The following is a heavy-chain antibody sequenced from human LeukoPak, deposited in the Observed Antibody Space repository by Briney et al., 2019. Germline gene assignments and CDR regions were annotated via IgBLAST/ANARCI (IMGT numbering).Heavy chain of an antibody. CDR2: IYHSGST. CDR1: GYSISSGYY. Sequence: SETLSLTCTVSGYSISSGYYWGWIRQPPGKGLEWIGSIYHSGSTYYNPSLKSRVTISVDTSKNQFSLKLSSVTAADTAVYYCARGLNDFWTGENYWGQGTLVTVSS. J-gene: IGHJ4*02. V-gene: IGHV4-38-2*02. D-gene: IGHD3-3*01. CDR3: ARGLNDFWTGENY.